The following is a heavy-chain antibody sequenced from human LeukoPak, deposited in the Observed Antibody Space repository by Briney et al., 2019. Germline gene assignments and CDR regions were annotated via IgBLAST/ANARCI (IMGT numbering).Heavy chain of an antibody. V-gene: IGHV3-21*01. J-gene: IGHJ4*02. CDR3: ARFIAAPYYFDY. D-gene: IGHD6-13*01. Sequence: GGTLRLSCAASGFTLSSYSMNWVRPAPGKGLEWVSFISSSRSYIYYTDSLKGRFTISRDNAKNSLYLQMNNLRDEDTAVYYCARFIAAPYYFDYWGRGTLVTVSS. CDR2: ISSSRSYI. CDR1: GFTLSSYS.